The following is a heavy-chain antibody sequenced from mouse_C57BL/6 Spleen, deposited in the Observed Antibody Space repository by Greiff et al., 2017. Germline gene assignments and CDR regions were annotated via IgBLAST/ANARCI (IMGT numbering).Heavy chain of an antibody. D-gene: IGHD2-12*01. V-gene: IGHV1-80*01. Sequence: QVQLQQSGAELVKPGASVKISCKASGYAFSSYWMNWVKQRPGKGLEWIGQIYPGDGDTNYNGKFKGKATLTADKSSSTAYMQLSSLTSEDSAVYCCARLRHPRGYFDYWGQGTTLTVSS. J-gene: IGHJ2*01. CDR2: IYPGDGDT. CDR3: ARLRHPRGYFDY. CDR1: GYAFSSYW.